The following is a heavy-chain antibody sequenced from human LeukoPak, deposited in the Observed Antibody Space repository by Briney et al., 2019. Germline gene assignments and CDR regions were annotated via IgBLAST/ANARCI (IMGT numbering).Heavy chain of an antibody. V-gene: IGHV1-2*06. CDR3: ARGTSGYYLGAPNY. J-gene: IGHJ4*02. CDR1: GYTFTGYY. Sequence: GASVKVSCKASGYTFTGYYMHWLRQAPGQGLEWMGRINPNSGGTNYAQKFQGRVTMTRDTSISTAYMELSRLRSDDTAVYYCARGTSGYYLGAPNYWGQGTLVTVSS. CDR2: INPNSGGT. D-gene: IGHD3-22*01.